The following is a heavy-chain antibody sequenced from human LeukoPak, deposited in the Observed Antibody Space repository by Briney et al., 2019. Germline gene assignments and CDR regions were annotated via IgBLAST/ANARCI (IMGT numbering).Heavy chain of an antibody. CDR3: ARDKGYYDSSAGSGAFDI. Sequence: PSETLSLTCGVHGGSFSLYYWTWIRQSPGKGLEWIAQINQNGHAKYTPSLKSRVTLSVDTSKKQFSLNLSSVTAADTAVYYCARDKGYYDSSAGSGAFDIWGQGTMVTVSS. CDR2: INQNGHA. V-gene: IGHV4-34*09. J-gene: IGHJ3*02. D-gene: IGHD3-22*01. CDR1: GGSFSLYY.